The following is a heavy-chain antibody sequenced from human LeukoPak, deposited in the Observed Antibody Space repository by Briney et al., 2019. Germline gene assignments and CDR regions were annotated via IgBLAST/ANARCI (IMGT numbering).Heavy chain of an antibody. V-gene: IGHV3-23*01. CDR2: ISGSGGST. CDR1: GLTLSSYA. CDR3: AKDRGISY. Sequence: GGSLRLSCAASGLTLSSYAMSWVRQAPGKGLEWVPAISGSGGSTYYADSVKGRFTISGDNSKNTLYLQMNSLRAEDTAVYYCAKDRGISYWGQGTLVTVSS. J-gene: IGHJ4*02.